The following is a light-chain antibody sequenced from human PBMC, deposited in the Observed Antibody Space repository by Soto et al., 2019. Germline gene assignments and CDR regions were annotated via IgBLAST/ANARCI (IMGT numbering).Light chain of an antibody. CDR3: QSYDSSLSGHVV. CDR2: GNS. CDR1: SSNIGAGYD. V-gene: IGLV1-40*01. J-gene: IGLJ2*01. Sequence: QPVLTQPPSVSGAPGQRVTISCTGSSSNIGAGYDVHWYQQLPGTAPKLLIYGNSNRPSGVPDRFSGSKSGTSASLAITGLQAEDGADYYCQSYDSSLSGHVVFGGGTQLTVL.